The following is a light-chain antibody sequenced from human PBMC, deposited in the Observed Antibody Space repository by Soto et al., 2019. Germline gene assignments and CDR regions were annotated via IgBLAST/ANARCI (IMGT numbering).Light chain of an antibody. J-gene: IGLJ3*02. CDR1: SSNIGDYKY. Sequence: QSALTQPPSASGSPGQSVTIPCTGSSSNIGDYKYVSWYQHHPGKAPKLMIYEVSDRPSGVPDRFSGSKSGNTASLTVSGLQADDEADYYCYSHAGALGGGTKLTVL. CDR3: YSHAGA. V-gene: IGLV2-8*01. CDR2: EVS.